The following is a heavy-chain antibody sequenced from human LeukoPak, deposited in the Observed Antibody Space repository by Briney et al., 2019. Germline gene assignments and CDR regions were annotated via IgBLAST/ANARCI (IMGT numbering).Heavy chain of an antibody. V-gene: IGHV3-74*01. J-gene: IGHJ6*03. CDR2: INSDGSST. D-gene: IGHD5-18*01. CDR1: GFTFSNAW. CDR3: AKGLVGYSYGSPDYYMDV. Sequence: PGGSLRLSCAASGFTFSNAWMHWVRQAPGKGLVWVSRINSDGSSTSYADSVKGRFTISRDNAKNTLYLQMNSLRAEDTAVYYCAKGLVGYSYGSPDYYMDVWGKGTTVTVSS.